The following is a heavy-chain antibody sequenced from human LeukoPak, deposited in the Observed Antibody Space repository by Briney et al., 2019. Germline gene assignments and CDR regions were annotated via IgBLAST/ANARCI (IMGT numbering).Heavy chain of an antibody. J-gene: IGHJ6*02. Sequence: GGSLRLSCAASGFTFSSYGMHWVRQAPGKGLEWVAFIRYDGSNKYYADSVKGRFTISRDNSKNTLYLQMNSLRAENTAVYYCAKARPFEGVITFYGMDVWGQGTTVTVSS. CDR2: IRYDGSNK. CDR1: GFTFSSYG. CDR3: AKARPFEGVITFYGMDV. V-gene: IGHV3-30*02. D-gene: IGHD3-10*01.